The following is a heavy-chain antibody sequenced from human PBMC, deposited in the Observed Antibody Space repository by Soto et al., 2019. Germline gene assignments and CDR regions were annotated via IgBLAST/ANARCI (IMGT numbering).Heavy chain of an antibody. V-gene: IGHV4-34*01. J-gene: IGHJ4*02. CDR1: GGSFSGYY. CDR2: INQSGNT. CDR3: GSPGHVDY. Sequence: QVQLQQWGAGLLKTSETLSLTCAVYGGSFSGYYWSWIRQPPGKGLEWIGEINQSGNTKYNPSLKSRVPISVDTSKKQFSLKLSSVTAADTAVYYCGSPGHVDYWGQGTLVTVSS.